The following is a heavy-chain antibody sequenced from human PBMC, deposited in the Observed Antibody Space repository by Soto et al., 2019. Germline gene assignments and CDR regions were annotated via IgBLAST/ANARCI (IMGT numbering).Heavy chain of an antibody. Sequence: VGSLRLSCAASGFTFSSYAMHWVCQAPGKGLEWVAVISYDGSNKYYADSVKGRFTISRDNSKNTLYLQMNSLRAEDTAAYYCARSLSSGWYAAFDIWGQGTMVTVSS. J-gene: IGHJ3*02. CDR3: ARSLSSGWYAAFDI. CDR1: GFTFSSYA. CDR2: ISYDGSNK. V-gene: IGHV3-30-3*01. D-gene: IGHD6-19*01.